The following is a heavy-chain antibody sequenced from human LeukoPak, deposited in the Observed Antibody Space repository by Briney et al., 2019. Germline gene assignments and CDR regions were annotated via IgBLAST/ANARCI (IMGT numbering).Heavy chain of an antibody. D-gene: IGHD6-13*01. CDR1: GYTLTSFG. J-gene: IGHJ6*03. Sequence: GASVKVSCKAPGYTLTSFGITWVRQAPGQGLEWMGWISTYNGNTNYAQKFQGRVTMTTDTSTSTAYMELRSLRSDDTAVYYCARDIRSSWYRAMGYYYMDVWGKGTTVTISS. CDR3: ARDIRSSWYRAMGYYYMDV. V-gene: IGHV1-18*01. CDR2: ISTYNGNT.